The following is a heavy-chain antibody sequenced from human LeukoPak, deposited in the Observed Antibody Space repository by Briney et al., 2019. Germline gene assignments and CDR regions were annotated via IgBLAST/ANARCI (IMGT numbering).Heavy chain of an antibody. CDR1: GLTFNSYW. V-gene: IGHV3-74*01. J-gene: IGHJ3*02. CDR2: INSDGSST. CDR3: ARGYGSGSYHDAFDI. D-gene: IGHD3-10*01. Sequence: GGSLRLSCAASGLTFNSYWMHWVRQAPGKGLVWVSRINSDGSSTSYADSVKGRFTISRDNAKNTLYLQMNSLRAEDTAVYYCARGYGSGSYHDAFDIWGHGTMVTVSS.